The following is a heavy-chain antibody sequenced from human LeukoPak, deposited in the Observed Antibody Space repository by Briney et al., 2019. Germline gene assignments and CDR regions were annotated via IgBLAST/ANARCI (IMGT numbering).Heavy chain of an antibody. D-gene: IGHD6-6*01. Sequence: GASVKVSCKASGYTFTGYYMHWVRQAPGQGLEWMGRINPNSGGTNYAQKFQGRVTMTRDTSISTAYMELSRLRSDDTAGYYCARVWYSSSFLFDYWGQGTLVTGSS. CDR3: ARVWYSSSFLFDY. CDR1: GYTFTGYY. J-gene: IGHJ4*02. V-gene: IGHV1-2*06. CDR2: INPNSGGT.